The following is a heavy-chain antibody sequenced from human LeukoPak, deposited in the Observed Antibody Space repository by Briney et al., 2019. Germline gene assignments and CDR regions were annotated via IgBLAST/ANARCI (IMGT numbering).Heavy chain of an antibody. J-gene: IGHJ6*02. V-gene: IGHV3-21*01. D-gene: IGHD3-16*01. CDR2: ISRSSSHI. Sequence: GGSLRLSCAASGFSFSSNSMNWVRQAPGKGLEWVSSISRSSSHIYYSDSVKGRFTISRDNAKNSLYLQMNSLRAEDTAVYYCAREGSIMMTVVYYYYGMDIWGQGTTVTVSS. CDR1: GFSFSSNS. CDR3: AREGSIMMTVVYYYYGMDI.